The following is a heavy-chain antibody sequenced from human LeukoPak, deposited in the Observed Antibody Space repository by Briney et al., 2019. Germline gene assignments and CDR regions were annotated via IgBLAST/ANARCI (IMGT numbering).Heavy chain of an antibody. V-gene: IGHV1-18*01. D-gene: IGHD2-2*01. CDR1: GYTFTSYG. CDR3: ARSYSSGSTSRWDPTGTWFDP. J-gene: IGHJ5*02. Sequence: ASVKVSCKAPGYTFTSYGISWVRQAPGQGLEWMGWISAYNGNTNYAQKLQGRVTMTTDTSTSTAYMELRSLRSDDTAVYYCARSYSSGSTSRWDPTGTWFDPWGQRTLVTVSS. CDR2: ISAYNGNT.